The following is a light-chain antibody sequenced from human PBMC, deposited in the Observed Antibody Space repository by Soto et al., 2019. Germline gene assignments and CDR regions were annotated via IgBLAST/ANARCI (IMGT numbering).Light chain of an antibody. J-gene: IGKJ2*01. V-gene: IGKV3-11*01. Sequence: EIVLTQSPATLSLSPGERATVSCRASQSVKSYLAWYQQKPGQPPRLLIYDASNRATGVPARFSGSGSGTDFSLTISSLEPDDFVVYYCQQRSNWPPYTFGRGTKLEIK. CDR1: QSVKSY. CDR2: DAS. CDR3: QQRSNWPPYT.